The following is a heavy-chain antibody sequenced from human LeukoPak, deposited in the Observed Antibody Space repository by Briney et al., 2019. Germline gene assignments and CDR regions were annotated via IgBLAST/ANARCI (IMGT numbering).Heavy chain of an antibody. CDR1: GYTFTSYA. D-gene: IGHD3-22*01. J-gene: IGHJ4*02. Sequence: ASVKVSCKASGYTFTSYAMNWVRQAPGQGLEWMGGIIPIFGTANYAQKFQGRVTITADESTSTAYMELSSLRSEDTAVYYCAREVNYVVYWGQGTLVTVSS. V-gene: IGHV1-69*13. CDR2: IIPIFGTA. CDR3: AREVNYVVY.